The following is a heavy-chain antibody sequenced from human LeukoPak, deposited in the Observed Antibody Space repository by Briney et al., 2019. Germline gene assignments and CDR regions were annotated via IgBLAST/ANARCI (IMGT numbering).Heavy chain of an antibody. Sequence: ASVKVSCKASGYTFSSYGISWVRQAPGQGLEWMGWISAFNGNTNSAQKYQGRLTMTTDTSTNTAYMELTSLTSDDTAVYYCARDLKLGNTVFAFPMYYFDYWGQGTRVAVSS. CDR3: ARDLKLGNTVFAFPMYYFDY. J-gene: IGHJ4*02. V-gene: IGHV1-18*01. CDR1: GYTFSSYG. D-gene: IGHD3-3*01. CDR2: ISAFNGNT.